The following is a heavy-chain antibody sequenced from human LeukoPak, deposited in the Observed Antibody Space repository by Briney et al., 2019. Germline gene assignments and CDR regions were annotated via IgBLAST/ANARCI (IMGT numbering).Heavy chain of an antibody. J-gene: IGHJ6*02. CDR3: ARGGGLDV. V-gene: IGHV3-7*03. CDR2: INHNGNVE. CDR1: GFTFSSYW. Sequence: WGSLRLSCAASGFTFSSYWMNWARQAPGKGLEWVASINHNGNVEYYVDSVKGRFTISRDNAKNSLYLQMSNLRAEDTAVYFCARGGGLDVWGQGTTVTVSS. D-gene: IGHD3-16*01.